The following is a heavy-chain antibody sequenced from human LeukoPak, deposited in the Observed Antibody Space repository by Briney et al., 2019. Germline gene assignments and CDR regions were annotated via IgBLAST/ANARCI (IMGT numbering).Heavy chain of an antibody. CDR1: GYTFTSYG. CDR2: ISAYNGNT. V-gene: IGHV1-18*01. J-gene: IGHJ6*03. Sequence: ASVKVPCKASGYTFTSYGISWVRQAPGQGLEWMGWISAYNGNTNYAQKLQGRVTMTTDTSTSTAYMELRSLRSDDTAVYYCARVSETYYYDSSGYPRGYYYYYYMDVWGKGTTVAVSS. CDR3: ARVSETYYYDSSGYPRGYYYYYYMDV. D-gene: IGHD3-22*01.